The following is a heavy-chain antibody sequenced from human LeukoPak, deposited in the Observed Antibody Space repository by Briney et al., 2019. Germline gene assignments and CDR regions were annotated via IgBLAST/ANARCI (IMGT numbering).Heavy chain of an antibody. D-gene: IGHD3-10*01. CDR2: IFWDDDK. V-gene: IGHV2-5*02. CDR3: AHTHYYGSGLDH. J-gene: IGHJ5*02. CDR1: GFSLNTLGAG. Sequence: SGPTLVNPTQTLTLTCTFSGFSLNTLGAGVAWIRQPPGKALEWLALIFWDDDKRYSPSLKSRLTLTKDTSKSQVVLTMTHMDPVDTGTYYCAHTHYYGSGLDHRGQGTLVTVSS.